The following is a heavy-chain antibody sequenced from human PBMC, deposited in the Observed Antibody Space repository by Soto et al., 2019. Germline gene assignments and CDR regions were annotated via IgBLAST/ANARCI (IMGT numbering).Heavy chain of an antibody. CDR2: IYYSGST. D-gene: IGHD5-12*01. J-gene: IGHJ4*02. V-gene: IGHV4-39*01. CDR1: GGSISSSSYY. Sequence: SETLSLTCTVSGGSISSSSYYWGWIRQPPGKGLEWIGSIYYSGSTYYNPSLKSRVTISVDTSKNQFSLKLSSVTAADTAVYYCARWLQFGYYFDYWGQGTLVTVSS. CDR3: ARWLQFGYYFDY.